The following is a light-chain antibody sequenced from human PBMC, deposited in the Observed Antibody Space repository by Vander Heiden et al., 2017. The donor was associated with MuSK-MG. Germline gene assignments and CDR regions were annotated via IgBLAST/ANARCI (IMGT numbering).Light chain of an antibody. V-gene: IGKV1-39*01. CDR2: VAS. J-gene: IGKJ3*01. CDR3: QQSYSTPLFT. CDR1: QSISSY. Sequence: DIQMTQSPSSLSASVGDRVTITCRASQSISSYLNWYQQKPGKAPKLLIYVASSLQSGIPSRVSVSGSGTDFTLTISSLQPEDYATDFYQQSYSTPLFTFGPGTKVDIK.